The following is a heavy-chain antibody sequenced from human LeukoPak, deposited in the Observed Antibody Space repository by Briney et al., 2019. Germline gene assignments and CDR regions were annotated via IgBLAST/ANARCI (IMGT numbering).Heavy chain of an antibody. CDR1: GGSIRSYY. V-gene: IGHV4-59*01. J-gene: IGHJ4*02. Sequence: SETLSLTCTVSGGSIRSYYWSWIRQPPGKGLEWIGYIYYSGSANYNPSLKSRVTISIDTSKNQFSLRLRPVTAADTAVYYCARVGEGCFDHWGQGTLSTVSS. CDR3: ARVGEGCFDH. CDR2: IYYSGSA.